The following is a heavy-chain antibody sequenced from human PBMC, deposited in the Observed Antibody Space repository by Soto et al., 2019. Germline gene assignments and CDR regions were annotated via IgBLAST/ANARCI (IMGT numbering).Heavy chain of an antibody. Sequence: ASVNVSCKASGYSFTGYGISWVRQAPGQGLEWMGWITAYNGDTKYAQRFQGRVTMTTDTSTTTAFMELRSLRSDDTAVYYCAREEIVVTILDPNPYNFGMEVWGNGNTVNVSA. D-gene: IGHD5-12*01. J-gene: IGHJ6*04. CDR3: AREEIVVTILDPNPYNFGMEV. CDR1: GYSFTGYG. CDR2: ITAYNGDT. V-gene: IGHV1-18*04.